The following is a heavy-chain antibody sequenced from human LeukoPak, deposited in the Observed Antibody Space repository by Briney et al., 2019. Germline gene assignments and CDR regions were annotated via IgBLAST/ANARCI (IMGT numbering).Heavy chain of an antibody. CDR1: GFTFSNAA. CDR2: ITGSDDKT. J-gene: IGHJ4*02. Sequence: GGSLRLSCAASGFTFSNAAMTWVRQAPGKGLEWVSTITGSDDKTYYADSVKGRFTISRDYSKNTLDLKMNSLRVEDTAIYYCAKGPQLGSAYHPDYWGQGTLVTVSS. CDR3: AKGPQLGSAYHPDY. D-gene: IGHD3-16*01. V-gene: IGHV3-23*01.